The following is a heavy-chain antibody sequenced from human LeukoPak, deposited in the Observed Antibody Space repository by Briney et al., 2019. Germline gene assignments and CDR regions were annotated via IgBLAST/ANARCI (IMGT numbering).Heavy chain of an antibody. D-gene: IGHD6-19*01. J-gene: IGHJ6*02. CDR2: ISGSGGNT. Sequence: PGGSLRLSCAASGFTFSSYAMSWVRQAPGKGLEWVSAISGSGGNTYYADSVKGRFTISRDNSKNTLYLQMNSLRAEDTAVYYCARDRSVAVAGTSYYYYGMDVWGQGTTVTVSS. CDR3: ARDRSVAVAGTSYYYYGMDV. V-gene: IGHV3-23*01. CDR1: GFTFSSYA.